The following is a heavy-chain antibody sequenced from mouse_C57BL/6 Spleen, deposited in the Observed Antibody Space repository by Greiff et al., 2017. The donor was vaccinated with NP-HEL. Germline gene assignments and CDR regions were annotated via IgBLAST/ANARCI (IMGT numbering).Heavy chain of an antibody. J-gene: IGHJ4*01. Sequence: EVKLVESEGGLVQPGSSMKLSCTASGFTFSDYYMAWVRQVPEKGLEWVANINYDGSSTYYLDSLKSRFIISRDNAKNILYLQMSSLKSEDTATYYCAREGGYYRYYAMDYWGQGTSVTVSS. CDR2: INYDGSST. D-gene: IGHD2-3*01. CDR1: GFTFSDYY. V-gene: IGHV5-16*01. CDR3: AREGGYYRYYAMDY.